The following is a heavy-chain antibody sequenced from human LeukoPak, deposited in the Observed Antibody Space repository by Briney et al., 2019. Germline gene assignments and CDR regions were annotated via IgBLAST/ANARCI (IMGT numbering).Heavy chain of an antibody. CDR3: ARDNGWYCFDY. Sequence: PSETLSLTCTVSGGSISSYHWSWIRQPPGKGLEWIGYIYYSGSTNYNPSLKSRVTISVDTSKNQFSLKLSSVTAADTAVYYCARDNGWYCFDYWGQGTLVTVSS. V-gene: IGHV4-59*01. CDR2: IYYSGST. CDR1: GGSISSYH. J-gene: IGHJ4*02. D-gene: IGHD6-19*01.